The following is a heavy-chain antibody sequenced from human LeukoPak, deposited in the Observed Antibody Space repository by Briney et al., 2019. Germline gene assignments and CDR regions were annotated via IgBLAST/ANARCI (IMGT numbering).Heavy chain of an antibody. J-gene: IGHJ4*02. D-gene: IGHD6-19*01. V-gene: IGHV4-39*07. CDR1: GGSISSSSYY. CDR3: ARAVAGVHRLFDY. Sequence: PSETLSLTCTVSGGSISSSSYYWDWIRQPPVKGLGWIGSIYYSGSTYYNPSLKSRVTISVDTSKNQFSLKLSSVTAADTAVYYCARAVAGVHRLFDYWGQGTLVTVSS. CDR2: IYYSGST.